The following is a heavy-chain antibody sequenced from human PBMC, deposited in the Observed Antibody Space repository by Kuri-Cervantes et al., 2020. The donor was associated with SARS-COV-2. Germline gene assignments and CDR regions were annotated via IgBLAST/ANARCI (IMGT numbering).Heavy chain of an antibody. CDR2: ISSTGSTI. CDR3: VETRWNFDFWSGYSFLDY. Sequence: GESLKISCAASAFSFSDYYMSWIRQAPGKGLEWVSYISSTGSTIYYADSVKGRFTISRDNAKNSLYLQMNSLRAEDTAVYYCVETRWNFDFWSGYSFLDYWGQGTLVTVSS. CDR1: AFSFSDYY. D-gene: IGHD3-3*01. V-gene: IGHV3-11*04. J-gene: IGHJ4*02.